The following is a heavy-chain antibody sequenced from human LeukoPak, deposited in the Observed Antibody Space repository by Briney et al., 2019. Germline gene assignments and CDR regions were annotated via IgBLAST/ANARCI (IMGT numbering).Heavy chain of an antibody. J-gene: IGHJ4*02. CDR1: GVIFSSYG. CDR3: AREGPRGNSQFDY. Sequence: GGSLRLSCAASGVIFSSYGIHWVRQAPGKGLEWVAVIWYDGSNKYYADSVKGRFTISRDNSKNTLHLQMNSLRAEDTAVYYCAREGPRGNSQFDYWGQGTLVTVSS. D-gene: IGHD2/OR15-2a*01. V-gene: IGHV3-33*01. CDR2: IWYDGSNK.